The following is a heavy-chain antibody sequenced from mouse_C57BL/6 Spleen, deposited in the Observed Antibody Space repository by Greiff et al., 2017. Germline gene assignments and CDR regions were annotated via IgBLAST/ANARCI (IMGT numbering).Heavy chain of an antibody. J-gene: IGHJ2*01. Sequence: EVQLQQSGTVLARPGASVKMSCKTSGYTFTSYWMHWVKQRPGQGLEWIGAIYPGNGDTSYNQKFKGKAKLTAVTSASTAYMELSSLTNEDSAVSYCSRAKITTVPLGDYFDYWGQGTTLTVAS. CDR3: SRAKITTVPLGDYFDY. D-gene: IGHD1-1*01. CDR1: GYTFTSYW. V-gene: IGHV1-5*01. CDR2: IYPGNGDT.